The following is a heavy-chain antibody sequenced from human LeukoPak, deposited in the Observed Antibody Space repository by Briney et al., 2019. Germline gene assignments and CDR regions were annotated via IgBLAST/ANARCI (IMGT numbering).Heavy chain of an antibody. CDR1: GGSISSYY. CDR3: ASNVEMATIDFLCAFDI. V-gene: IGHV4-59*01. D-gene: IGHD5-24*01. J-gene: IGHJ3*02. Sequence: SETLSLTCTVSGGSISSYYWSWIRQPPGKGLEWIGYIYYSGSTNYNPSLKSRVTISVDTSKNQFSLKLSSVTAADTAVYYCASNVEMATIDFLCAFDIWGQGSTVTVS. CDR2: IYYSGST.